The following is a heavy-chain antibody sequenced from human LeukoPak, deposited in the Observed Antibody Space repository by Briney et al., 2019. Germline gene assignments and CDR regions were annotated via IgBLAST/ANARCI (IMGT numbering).Heavy chain of an antibody. CDR1: GFNFGHYA. Sequence: GGSVRLSCAASGFNFGHYAMQWVRQAPGKGLEWVSLISWDASGTYYADSVKGRFTTSRDNSKNSLSLQMNSLRPEDTALYYCAKERRGYYMDVWGKGTTVTVSS. D-gene: IGHD3-10*01. CDR3: AKERRGYYMDV. CDR2: ISWDASGT. V-gene: IGHV3-43D*03. J-gene: IGHJ6*03.